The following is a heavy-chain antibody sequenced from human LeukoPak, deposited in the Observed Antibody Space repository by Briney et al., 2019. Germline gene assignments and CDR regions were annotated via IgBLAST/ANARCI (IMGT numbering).Heavy chain of an antibody. V-gene: IGHV3-23*01. CDR2: ITTRSGST. CDR3: AKGQLWFGEFSYFDY. J-gene: IGHJ4*02. CDR1: GFTFSSFA. Sequence: GGSLRLSCAASGFTFSSFAMSGVRQAPGKGVEGVSTITTRSGSTYYADSVKGRFTISRDNSKNTLYLQMNSLRAEDTAVYYCAKGQLWFGEFSYFDYWGQGTLVTVSS. D-gene: IGHD3-10*01.